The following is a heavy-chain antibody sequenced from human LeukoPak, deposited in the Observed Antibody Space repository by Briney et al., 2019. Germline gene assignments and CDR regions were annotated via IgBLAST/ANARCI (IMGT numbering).Heavy chain of an antibody. J-gene: IGHJ5*02. Sequence: PGGSLRLSCAAAGFIFNIYGLIWVRQAPGKGLEWVSAISNDGGGTNYADFVKGRFTISRDNSKNTLFLQMNSLRAEDTALYYCAKGSSGYFVDLWGLGTLVTVSS. CDR2: ISNDGGGT. V-gene: IGHV3-23*01. D-gene: IGHD3-22*01. CDR3: AKGSSGYFVDL. CDR1: GFIFNIYG.